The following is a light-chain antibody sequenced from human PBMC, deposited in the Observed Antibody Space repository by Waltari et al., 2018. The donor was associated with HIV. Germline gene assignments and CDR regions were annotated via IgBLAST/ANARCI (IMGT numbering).Light chain of an antibody. J-gene: IGLJ2*01. CDR2: AAP. CDR3: QSYDSTLSSVL. CDR1: NSNIGAHYG. Sequence: QSVLTQPPSVSGAPGQRVTISCTGSNSNIGAHYGVTWYQEVTGASPRLLSYAAPKRPSGVPDRFSGSTSATSASLAITGLQAEDEADYYCQSYDSTLSSVLFGGGTKVTVL. V-gene: IGLV1-40*01.